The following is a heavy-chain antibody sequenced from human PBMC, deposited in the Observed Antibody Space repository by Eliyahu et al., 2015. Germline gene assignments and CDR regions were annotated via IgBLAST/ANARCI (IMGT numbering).Heavy chain of an antibody. Sequence: EVQLLEXGGGLVQPGXSLRLSCXASGFTFXNXALSWVRQAPGKGLEWVSTISNSGVTTXYADSVKGRFTISRXTSKKSLYLQMNSLRAEDTALYFCAKDGHQLFGHYIDYWGQGTLVTVSS. CDR2: ISNSGVTT. CDR1: GFTFXNXA. J-gene: IGHJ4*02. D-gene: IGHD3-10*02. V-gene: IGHV3-23*01. CDR3: AKDGHQLFGHYIDY.